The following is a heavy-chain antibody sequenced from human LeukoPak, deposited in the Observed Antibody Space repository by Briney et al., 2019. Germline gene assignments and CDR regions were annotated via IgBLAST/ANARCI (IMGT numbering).Heavy chain of an antibody. CDR1: GGSISSGGYY. J-gene: IGHJ5*02. Sequence: SQTLSLTCTVSGGSISSGGYYWSWIRQHPGKGLEWIGYIYYSGSTYCNPSLKSRVTISVDTSKNQFSLKLSSVTAADTAVYYCARGTQGYYDSSGYYPNWFDPWGQGTLVTVSS. CDR2: IYYSGST. V-gene: IGHV4-31*03. D-gene: IGHD3-22*01. CDR3: ARGTQGYYDSSGYYPNWFDP.